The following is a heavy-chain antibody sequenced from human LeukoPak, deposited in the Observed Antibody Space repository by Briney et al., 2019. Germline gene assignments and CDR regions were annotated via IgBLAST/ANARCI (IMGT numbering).Heavy chain of an antibody. J-gene: IGHJ6*02. CDR3: TTPAFLGKSPYGLDV. Sequence: GGSLRLSCVASGFTLSTAWMSWVRQAPGKGRAWVGRIKSKTDGGTRDYAAPVTGRFTVSRDDSKNTLFLQMNSLKTEDTAVYYCTTPAFLGKSPYGLDVWGQGTTVTVSS. CDR1: GFTLSTAW. D-gene: IGHD3-3*01. V-gene: IGHV3-15*01. CDR2: IKSKTDGGTR.